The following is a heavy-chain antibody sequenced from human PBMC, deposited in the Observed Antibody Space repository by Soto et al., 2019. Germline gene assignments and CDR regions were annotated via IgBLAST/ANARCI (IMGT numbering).Heavy chain of an antibody. CDR2: ISFNGREA. CDR1: RFGLNGYA. V-gene: IGHV3-30*04. CDR3: ARAFCSPTSCYYHGGPQYISYYGMDV. Sequence: QPGGSLRLSCSASRFGLNGYAFHWVRQAPGKGLEWVALISFNGREASYHYSVRGRFTISRDNSLNTVFLQMDGLRPEDAAVYFCARAFCSPTSCYYHGGPQYISYYGMDVWGQGTTVTVSS. J-gene: IGHJ6*02. D-gene: IGHD3-22*01.